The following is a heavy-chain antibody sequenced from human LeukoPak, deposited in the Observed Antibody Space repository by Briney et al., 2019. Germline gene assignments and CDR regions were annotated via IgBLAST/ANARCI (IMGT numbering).Heavy chain of an antibody. CDR2: INPSGGST. CDR1: GYTFTSYY. V-gene: IGHV1-46*01. CDR3: ARQRKAPSYRYTLVAFDI. Sequence: ASVKVSFKASGYTFTSYYMHWVRQAPGQGLEWMGLINPSGGSTSYAQKFQGRVTMTRDTSTSTIYMELSILRSEDTAVYYCARQRKAPSYRYTLVAFDIWGQGTMVTVSS. D-gene: IGHD3-16*02. J-gene: IGHJ3*02.